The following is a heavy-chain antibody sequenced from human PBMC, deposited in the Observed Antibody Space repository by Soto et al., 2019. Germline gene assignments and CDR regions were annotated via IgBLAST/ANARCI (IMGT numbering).Heavy chain of an antibody. V-gene: IGHV4-4*02. CDR1: GGSISSSNW. J-gene: IGHJ6*02. D-gene: IGHD3-3*01. CDR2: IYHSGST. Sequence: QVQLQESGPGLVKPSGTLSLTCAVSGGSISSSNWWSWVRQPPGTGLELIGEIYHSGSTNYNPSLKSRVTISVDKSKNQFSLKLSSVTAAETAVYYCARNNYDFWSGYYTNYYYGMDVWGQGTTVTVSS. CDR3: ARNNYDFWSGYYTNYYYGMDV.